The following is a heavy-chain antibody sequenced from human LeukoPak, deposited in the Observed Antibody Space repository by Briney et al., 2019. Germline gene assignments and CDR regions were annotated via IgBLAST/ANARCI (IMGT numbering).Heavy chain of an antibody. D-gene: IGHD3-9*01. Sequence: KSSETLSLTCAVYGGSFTTFFWSWIRQSPEKGLEWIGEISHNGSTSYSPSLKSRVTISVDASTNQFSLHVKSVTAADTAVYYCARRRLRYHPGFDPWGQGTLVTVSS. J-gene: IGHJ5*02. V-gene: IGHV4-34*01. CDR2: ISHNGST. CDR1: GGSFTTFF. CDR3: ARRRLRYHPGFDP.